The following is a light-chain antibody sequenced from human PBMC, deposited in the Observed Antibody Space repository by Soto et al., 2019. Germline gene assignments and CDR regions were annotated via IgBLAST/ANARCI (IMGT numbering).Light chain of an antibody. Sequence: QSVLTQPPSVSGAPGQRVTISCTGSSSNIGAACDVHWYQHLPGAAPKLLIYANNNRPSGVPDRFSGSKSGTSASLAITGLQAEDEADYYCQSYDSRLSGNVFGTGTKLTVL. CDR3: QSYDSRLSGNV. CDR2: ANN. J-gene: IGLJ1*01. CDR1: SSNIGAACD. V-gene: IGLV1-40*01.